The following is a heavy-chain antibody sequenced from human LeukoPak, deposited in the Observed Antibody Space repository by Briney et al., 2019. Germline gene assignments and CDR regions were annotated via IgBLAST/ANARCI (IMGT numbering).Heavy chain of an antibody. CDR3: AKDQGIQLWLIHC. CDR2: ISGSGGST. CDR1: GFTFSSYA. J-gene: IGHJ4*02. V-gene: IGHV3-23*01. Sequence: HPGGSLILSCAASGFTFSSYAMSWVRQAPGKGLEWVSAISGSGGSTYYADSVKGRFTISRDNSKNTLYLQMNSLRAEDTAVYYCAKDQGIQLWLIHCWGQGTLVTVSS. D-gene: IGHD5-18*01.